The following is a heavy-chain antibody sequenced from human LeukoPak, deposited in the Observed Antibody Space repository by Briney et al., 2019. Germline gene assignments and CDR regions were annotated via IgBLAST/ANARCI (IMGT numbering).Heavy chain of an antibody. J-gene: IGHJ4*02. CDR1: GGSISSSSYY. Sequence: PSETLSLTCTVSGGSISSSSYYWGWIRQPPGKGLEWIGSIYYSGSTYYNPSLKSRVTISVDTSKNQFSLKLSSVTAADTAVYYCARLVGTNFAIDYWGQGTLVTVSS. CDR2: IYYSGST. V-gene: IGHV4-39*07. CDR3: ARLVGTNFAIDY. D-gene: IGHD1-26*01.